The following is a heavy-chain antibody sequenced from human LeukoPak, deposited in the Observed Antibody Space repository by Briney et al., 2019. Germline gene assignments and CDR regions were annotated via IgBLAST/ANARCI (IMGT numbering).Heavy chain of an antibody. D-gene: IGHD4-17*01. CDR3: ASTFYGDSPPY. CDR2: IYSGGST. Sequence: GGSLRLSCAASGFTVSSNYMSWVRQAPGKGLEWVSVIYSGGSTYYADSVKGRFTISRDNSKNTLYLQMNSLRAEDTAVYYCASTFYGDSPPYWGQGTLVTPSS. CDR1: GFTVSSNY. J-gene: IGHJ4*02. V-gene: IGHV3-66*01.